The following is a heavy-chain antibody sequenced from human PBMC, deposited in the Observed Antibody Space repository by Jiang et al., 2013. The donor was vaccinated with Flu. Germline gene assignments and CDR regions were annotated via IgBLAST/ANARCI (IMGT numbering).Heavy chain of an antibody. CDR3: ARPIVVVPAASTGAFDI. V-gene: IGHV4-39*01. J-gene: IGHJ3*02. D-gene: IGHD2-2*01. CDR2: IYYSGST. Sequence: KGLEWIGSIYYSGSTYYNPSLKSRVTISVDTSKNQFSLKLSSVTAADTAVYYCARPIVVVPAASTGAFDIWGQGTMVTVSS.